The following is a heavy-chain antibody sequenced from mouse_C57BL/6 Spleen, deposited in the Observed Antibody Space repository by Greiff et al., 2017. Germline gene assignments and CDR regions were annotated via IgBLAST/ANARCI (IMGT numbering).Heavy chain of an antibody. Sequence: VQLQQSGAELVKPGASVKMSCKASGYTFTSYWLTWVKQRPGQGLEWIGDIYPGSGSTNYNEKFKSKATLTVDTSSSTAYMQLSSLTSEDSAVYYCARGYYGNNAMDYWGQGTSGTVSS. V-gene: IGHV1-55*01. CDR1: GYTFTSYW. CDR2: IYPGSGST. CDR3: ARGYYGNNAMDY. D-gene: IGHD1-1*01. J-gene: IGHJ4*01.